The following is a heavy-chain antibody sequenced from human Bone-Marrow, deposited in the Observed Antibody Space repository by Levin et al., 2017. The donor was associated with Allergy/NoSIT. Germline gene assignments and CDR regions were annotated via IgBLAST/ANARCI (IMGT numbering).Heavy chain of an antibody. Sequence: GGSLRLSCAASGFTFSSYWMHWVRQAPGKGLVWVSRINSDGSSTSYADSVKGRFTISRDNAKNTLYLQMNSLRAEDTAVYYCAREPYYYDSSGYYYPTLFDYWGQGTLVTVSS. CDR1: GFTFSSYW. CDR2: INSDGSST. D-gene: IGHD3-22*01. CDR3: AREPYYYDSSGYYYPTLFDY. V-gene: IGHV3-74*01. J-gene: IGHJ4*02.